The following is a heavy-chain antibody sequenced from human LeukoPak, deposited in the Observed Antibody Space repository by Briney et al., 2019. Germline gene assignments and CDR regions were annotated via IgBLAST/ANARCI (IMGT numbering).Heavy chain of an antibody. V-gene: IGHV3-48*02. CDR2: IDSSGTTI. CDR3: ARMDRGAYNSPYYFDY. J-gene: IGHJ4*02. D-gene: IGHD5-24*01. CDR1: GFSFSSYS. Sequence: GGSLILSCAASGFSFSSYSINWVRQTPGKGLEWISYIDSSGTTIYYADSVKGRFTISRDNVKNSLYLQMDSLRDEDTAVYHCARMDRGAYNSPYYFDYWGQGTLVTVSP.